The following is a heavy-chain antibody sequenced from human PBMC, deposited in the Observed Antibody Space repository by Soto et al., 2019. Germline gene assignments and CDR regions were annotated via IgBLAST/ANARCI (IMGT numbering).Heavy chain of an antibody. J-gene: IGHJ5*02. V-gene: IGHV4-31*03. D-gene: IGHD2-2*01. CDR2: IYYSGST. CDR1: GGSISSGGYY. CDR3: ARDCISTSCCGWFDP. Sequence: QVQLQESGPGLVKPSQTLSLTCTVSGGSISSGGYYCIWIRQHPGKGLEWIGYIYYSGSTSYNPSLKCRVTISADPSKNQFALKLSSVTAADTVVYYCARDCISTSCCGWFDPWGQGTLVTVSS.